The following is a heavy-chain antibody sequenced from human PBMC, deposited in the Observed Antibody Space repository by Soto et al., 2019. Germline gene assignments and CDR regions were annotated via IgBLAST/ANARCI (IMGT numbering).Heavy chain of an antibody. CDR3: AREGYRTDYYDSSAYYYRMDV. Sequence: ASVKVSCKASGYTFTSYGISWVRQAPGQGLEWMGWISAYNGNTNYAQKLQGRVTMTTDTSTSTAYMELRSLRSDDTAVYYCAREGYRTDYYDSSAYYYRMDVWGQGTTVTVSS. V-gene: IGHV1-18*01. J-gene: IGHJ6*02. CDR2: ISAYNGNT. CDR1: GYTFTSYG. D-gene: IGHD3-22*01.